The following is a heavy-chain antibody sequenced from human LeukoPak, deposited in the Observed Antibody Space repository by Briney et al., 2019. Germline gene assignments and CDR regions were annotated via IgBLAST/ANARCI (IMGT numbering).Heavy chain of an antibody. Sequence: GESLRLSCAASGFTLSSYNMNWVRQAPGKGLEWVSTISGSGGSTYYADSVKGRFTISRDNSKNTLYLQMNSLRAEDTAVYYCAATLARRYSYDSSGYYSDYGMDVWGQGTTVTVSS. V-gene: IGHV3-23*01. CDR3: AATLARRYSYDSSGYYSDYGMDV. D-gene: IGHD3-22*01. CDR2: ISGSGGST. J-gene: IGHJ6*02. CDR1: GFTLSSYN.